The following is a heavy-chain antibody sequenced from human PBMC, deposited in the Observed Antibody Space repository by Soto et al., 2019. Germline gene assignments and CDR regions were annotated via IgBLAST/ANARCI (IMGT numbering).Heavy chain of an antibody. CDR2: ISAYNGNT. V-gene: IGHV1-18*04. J-gene: IGHJ6*02. D-gene: IGHD3-3*01. CDR1: GYTFTSYG. CDR3: ARVPRSGYYTRYYYYGMDV. Sequence: GASVKVSCKASGYTFTSYGISWVRQAPGQGLEWMGWISAYNGNTNYAQKLQGRVTMTTDTPTSTAYMELRSLRSDDTAVYYCARVPRSGYYTRYYYYGMDVWGQGTTVTVSS.